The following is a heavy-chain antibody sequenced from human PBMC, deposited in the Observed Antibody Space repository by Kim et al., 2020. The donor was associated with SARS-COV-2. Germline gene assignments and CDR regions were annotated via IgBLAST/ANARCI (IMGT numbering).Heavy chain of an antibody. CDR1: GFTFSSYG. J-gene: IGHJ5*02. D-gene: IGHD5-18*01. CDR2: ISYDGSNK. V-gene: IGHV3-30*18. CDR3: AKIIRGYSYGWDYWFDP. Sequence: GGSLRLSCAASGFTFSSYGMHWVRQAPGKGLEWVAVISYDGSNKYYADSVKGRFTISRDNSKNTLYLQMNSLRAEDTAVYYCAKIIRGYSYGWDYWFDPCGQGTLVTVSS.